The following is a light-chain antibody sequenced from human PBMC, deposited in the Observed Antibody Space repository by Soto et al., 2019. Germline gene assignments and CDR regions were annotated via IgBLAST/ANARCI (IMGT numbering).Light chain of an antibody. CDR3: LPRT. CDR2: WAS. J-gene: IGKJ4*01. V-gene: IGKV4-1*01. Sequence: DIVMTQSPESLAVSLGERATINCKSSQSVFYSSNNKNYLTWYQQKPGQPPKLLIYWASTRESGVPDRFSGSGSETDFTLTISSLQAEDVAVYYSLPRTFGGGTKVEIK. CDR1: QSVFYSSNNKNY.